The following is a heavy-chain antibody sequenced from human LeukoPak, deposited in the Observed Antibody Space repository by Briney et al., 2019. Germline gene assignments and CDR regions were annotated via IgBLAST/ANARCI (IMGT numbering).Heavy chain of an antibody. J-gene: IGHJ1*01. CDR2: ISSSSSTI. V-gene: IGHV3-48*01. D-gene: IGHD1-26*01. CDR1: GFTFSSYS. Sequence: PGGSLRLSCAAFGFTFSSYSMNWVRQAPGKGLEWVSYISSSSSTIYYADSVKGRFTISKDNAKNSLYLQMNSLRAEDTAVYYCAKDHLPKTWDEYFQHWGQGTLVTVSS. CDR3: AKDHLPKTWDEYFQH.